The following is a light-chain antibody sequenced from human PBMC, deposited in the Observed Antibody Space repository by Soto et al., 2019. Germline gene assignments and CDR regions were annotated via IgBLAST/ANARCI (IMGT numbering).Light chain of an antibody. Sequence: QSVLTQPASVSGSPGQSITISCTGSNSDLGSFNLISWYQQHPAKAPKLVIYGGNERPSGVSRRFSGSKSGDTVSLTSSGLQAEEEADYYCCSHACCRPFFVFGTGTKVTV. CDR3: CSHACCRPFFV. J-gene: IGLJ1*01. CDR2: GGN. CDR1: NSDLGSFNL. V-gene: IGLV2-23*01.